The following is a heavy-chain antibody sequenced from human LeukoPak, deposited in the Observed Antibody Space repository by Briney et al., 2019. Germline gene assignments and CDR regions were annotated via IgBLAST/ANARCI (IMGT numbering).Heavy chain of an antibody. CDR2: INHSGST. CDR1: GGSISSSNW. CDR3: ARGGYSYGPTNWFDP. D-gene: IGHD5-18*01. J-gene: IGHJ5*02. V-gene: IGHV4-4*02. Sequence: PSETLSLACAVSGGSISSSNWWSWVRQPPGKGLEWIGEINHSGSTNYNPSLKSRVTISVDTSKNQFSLKLSSVTAADTAVYYCARGGYSYGPTNWFDPWGQGTLVTVSS.